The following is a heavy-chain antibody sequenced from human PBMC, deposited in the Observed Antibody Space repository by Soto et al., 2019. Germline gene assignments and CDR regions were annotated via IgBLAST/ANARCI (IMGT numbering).Heavy chain of an antibody. J-gene: IGHJ4*02. Sequence: SENLSVTCTVSDASVWSDSYFWTWIRQPPGKGLEWIAYISHTGDTNYNPSLKSRVTISIDTSRNQFSLTVTSVTAADTAVYFCARIVVGVTVDLWGQGSLVTVS. D-gene: IGHD1-26*01. CDR2: ISHTGDT. CDR3: ARIVVGVTVDL. V-gene: IGHV4-61*01. CDR1: DASVWSDSYF.